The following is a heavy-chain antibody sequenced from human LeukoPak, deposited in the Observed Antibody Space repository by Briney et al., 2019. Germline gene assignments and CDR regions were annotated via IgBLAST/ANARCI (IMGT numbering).Heavy chain of an antibody. J-gene: IGHJ5*02. CDR1: GYTFTSYD. Sequence: ASVKVSCKASGYTFTSYDINWVRQATGQGLEWMGWMNPNSGNTGYAQKFQGRVTITRNTSISTAYMELSSLRSEDTAVYYCARAGGYYDILTGYKRGYNWFDPWGQGTLVTASS. CDR2: MNPNSGNT. V-gene: IGHV1-8*03. D-gene: IGHD3-9*01. CDR3: ARAGGYYDILTGYKRGYNWFDP.